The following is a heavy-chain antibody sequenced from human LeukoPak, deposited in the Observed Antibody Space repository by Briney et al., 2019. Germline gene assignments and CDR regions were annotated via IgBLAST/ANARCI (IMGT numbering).Heavy chain of an antibody. CDR2: INHSGST. CDR1: GGSFSGYY. J-gene: IGHJ4*02. V-gene: IGHV4-34*01. CDR3: ARDLSTSSTIAAAGTGDY. D-gene: IGHD6-13*01. Sequence: PSETLSLTCAVYGGSFSGYYWSWIRQPPGKGLEWIGEINHSGSTNYNPPLKSRVTISLDTSKNQFSLKLSSVTAADTAVYYCARDLSTSSTIAAAGTGDYWGQGTLVTVSS.